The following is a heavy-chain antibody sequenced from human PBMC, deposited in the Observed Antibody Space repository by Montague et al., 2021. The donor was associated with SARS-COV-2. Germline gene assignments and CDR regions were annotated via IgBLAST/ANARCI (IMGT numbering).Heavy chain of an antibody. J-gene: IGHJ4*01. CDR2: IYEGDTT. Sequence: ETLSLTCTVSGGSIRSTTFYWGWIRQSPGKGLEWIGYIYEGDTTXYXXXXKXRVAISLDTPNNQFSLKITSLIVADTAIYYCVTPGKTAVAGQFDYWGPGILVTVSS. CDR1: GGSIRSTTFY. D-gene: IGHD6-19*01. CDR3: VTPGKTAVAGQFDY. V-gene: IGHV4-39*07.